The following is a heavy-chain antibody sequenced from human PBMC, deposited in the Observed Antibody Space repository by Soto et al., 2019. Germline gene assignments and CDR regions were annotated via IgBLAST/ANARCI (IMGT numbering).Heavy chain of an antibody. J-gene: IGHJ6*02. V-gene: IGHV4-38-2*02. Sequence: KPSETLSLTCAVSGYSISSGYYWGWIRQPPGKGLEWIGSIYHSGSTYYNPSLKSRVTISVDTSKNQFSLKLSSVTAADTAVYYCARDLRSVTHYYYYGMDVWGQGTTVTVSS. CDR2: IYHSGST. D-gene: IGHD4-17*01. CDR1: GYSISSGYY. CDR3: ARDLRSVTHYYYYGMDV.